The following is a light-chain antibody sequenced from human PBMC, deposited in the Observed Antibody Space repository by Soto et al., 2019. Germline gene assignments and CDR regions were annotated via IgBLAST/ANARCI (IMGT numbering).Light chain of an antibody. CDR2: AAS. J-gene: IGKJ3*01. CDR3: XXXXSTLPFT. CDR1: QSISSY. Sequence: DIQMTQSPSSLSASVGDRVTITCRASQSISSYLNWYQQKPGKAPKLLIYAASSLQSGVPSRFSGSGSGTDFTLTISSLQPEDXATXXXXXXXSTLPFTFGPGTKVDIK. V-gene: IGKV1-39*01.